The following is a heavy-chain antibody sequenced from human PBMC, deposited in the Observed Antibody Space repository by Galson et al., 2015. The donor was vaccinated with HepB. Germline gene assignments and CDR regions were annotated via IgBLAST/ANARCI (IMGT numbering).Heavy chain of an antibody. CDR1: GFTFSNYA. CDR2: ISYDGSNK. J-gene: IGHJ4*02. V-gene: IGHV3-30*04. D-gene: IGHD5-18*01. Sequence: SLRLSCAASGFTFSNYAMHWVRQAPGKGLEWVAVISYDGSNKYYADSVKGRFTISRDNSKNTLYLQMNSLRAEDTAVYYCARSVDTAMVTPDYWGQGTLVTVSS. CDR3: ARSVDTAMVTPDY.